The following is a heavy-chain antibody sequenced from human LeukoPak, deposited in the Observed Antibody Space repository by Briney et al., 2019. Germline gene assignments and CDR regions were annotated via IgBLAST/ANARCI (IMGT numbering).Heavy chain of an antibody. V-gene: IGHV3-23*01. J-gene: IGHJ3*02. D-gene: IGHD3-9*01. CDR1: GFTFSSYA. Sequence: GGSLRLSCAASGFTFSSYAVSWVRQAPGKGLEWVSAISGSGGSTYYADSVKGRFTISRDNSKNTLYLQMNSLRAEDTAVYYCAKGGGSVLRYFDWLPGYHDAFDIWGQGTMVTVSS. CDR2: ISGSGGST. CDR3: AKGGGSVLRYFDWLPGYHDAFDI.